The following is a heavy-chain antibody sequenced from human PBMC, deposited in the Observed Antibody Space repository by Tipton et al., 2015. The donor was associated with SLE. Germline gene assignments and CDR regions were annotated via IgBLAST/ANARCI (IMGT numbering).Heavy chain of an antibody. Sequence: SLRLSCAASGFTFSSYAMSWVRQAPGKGLEWVSAISGSGGSTYYADSVKGRFTISRDNSKNTLYLQMNSLRAEDTAVYYCARDEYYYDSSGYPVWGQGTLVTVSS. CDR2: ISGSGGST. CDR3: ARDEYYYDSSGYPV. D-gene: IGHD3-22*01. CDR1: GFTFSSYA. J-gene: IGHJ4*02. V-gene: IGHV3-23*01.